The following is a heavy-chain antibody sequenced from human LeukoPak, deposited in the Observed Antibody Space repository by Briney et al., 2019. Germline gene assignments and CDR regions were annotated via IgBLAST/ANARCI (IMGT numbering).Heavy chain of an antibody. CDR3: AREGWGYDIRPNLDY. CDR1: GFTFRSCE. J-gene: IGHJ4*02. V-gene: IGHV3-48*03. Sequence: GGSLRLSCAASGFTFRSCELSWVRQAPAKGLEWVSYISSSGSIIYYADSVKGRFTISRDNAKNSLYLQMNSLRAEDTAVYYCAREGWGYDIRPNLDYWGQGTLVTVSS. CDR2: ISSSGSII. D-gene: IGHD3-3*01.